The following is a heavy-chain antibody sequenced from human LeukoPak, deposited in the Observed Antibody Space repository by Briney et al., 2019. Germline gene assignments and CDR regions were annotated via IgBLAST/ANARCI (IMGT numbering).Heavy chain of an antibody. D-gene: IGHD6-13*01. J-gene: IGHJ6*02. CDR2: ISYDGSNT. V-gene: IGHV3-30*03. CDR1: GFTFSSYG. Sequence: GSLRLSCVASGFTFSSYGMHWVRQAPGKGLEWVAVISYDGSNTYYSDSVQGRFTISRDNSKKTLYLQMNSLRAEDTAVYYCAREGAAAPVGLDVWGQGTTVTVSS. CDR3: AREGAAAPVGLDV.